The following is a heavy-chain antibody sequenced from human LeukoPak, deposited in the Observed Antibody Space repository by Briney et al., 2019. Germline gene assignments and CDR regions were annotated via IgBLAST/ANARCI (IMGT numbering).Heavy chain of an antibody. D-gene: IGHD5-24*01. V-gene: IGHV3-7*04. Sequence: PGGSLRLSCAASGFTFSGYWMNWVRQAPGKGLEWVANIKKEGSEKSYVDSVKGRFTISRDNAKNSLYLQMNSLRAEDTAIYYCTRVGYIDEGIDYWGQGTLVTVSS. CDR1: GFTFSGYW. CDR2: IKKEGSEK. J-gene: IGHJ4*02. CDR3: TRVGYIDEGIDY.